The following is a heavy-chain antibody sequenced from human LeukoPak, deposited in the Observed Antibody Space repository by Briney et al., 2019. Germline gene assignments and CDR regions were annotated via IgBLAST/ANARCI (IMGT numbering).Heavy chain of an antibody. CDR2: IYYSGST. CDR3: ARPARGFWSGIMWYFDY. Sequence: SETLSLTCTVSGGSISSGGYYWSWIRQHPGKGLEWIGYIYYSGSTYYNPSLKSRVTISVDTSKNQFSLKLSSVTAADTAVYYCARPARGFWSGIMWYFDYWGQGTLVTVSS. J-gene: IGHJ4*02. CDR1: GGSISSGGYY. D-gene: IGHD3-3*01. V-gene: IGHV4-31*03.